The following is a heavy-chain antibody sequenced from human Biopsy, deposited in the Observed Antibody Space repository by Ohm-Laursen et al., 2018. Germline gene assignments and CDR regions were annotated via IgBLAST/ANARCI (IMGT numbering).Heavy chain of an antibody. CDR3: ARLSTLFGVADFTDD. CDR2: IPNSGTP. J-gene: IGHJ4*02. V-gene: IGHV4-59*08. Sequence: SETLSLTCTLSGASVRSPFLTWIRQPPGKGLQWIGSIPNSGTPKSSPSLKSRVNISLHTSKNQLSLKLSSVTAADTAVYYCARLSTLFGVADFTDDWGQGTLVTVSS. D-gene: IGHD3-3*01. CDR1: GASVRSPF.